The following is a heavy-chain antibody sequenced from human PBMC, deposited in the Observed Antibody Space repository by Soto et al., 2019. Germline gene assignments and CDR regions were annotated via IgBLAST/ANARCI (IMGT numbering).Heavy chain of an antibody. D-gene: IGHD2-2*01. CDR1: GYTFTSYG. CDR3: AREDIVVVPAARDAFDI. J-gene: IGHJ3*02. V-gene: IGHV1-18*01. CDR2: ISAYNGNT. Sequence: ASVKVSCKASGYTFTSYGISWVRQAPGQGLEWMGWISAYNGNTNYAQKLQGRVTMTTDTSTSKAYMELRSLRSDDTAVYYCAREDIVVVPAARDAFDIWGQGTMVTVSS.